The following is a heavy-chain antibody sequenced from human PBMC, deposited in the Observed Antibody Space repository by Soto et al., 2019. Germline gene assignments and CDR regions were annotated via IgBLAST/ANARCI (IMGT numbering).Heavy chain of an antibody. D-gene: IGHD1-26*01. J-gene: IGHJ5*02. Sequence: SETLSLTCTVSGDSINSGGYHWTWIRQHPGKGMEWSRYIYYSGSTYYNPSLKSRVTMSIATSKNQFSLRLRSVTAADTAVYYCARDRNGYYFGPWGQGTQVTVSS. CDR3: ARDRNGYYFGP. CDR1: GDSINSGGYH. V-gene: IGHV4-31*03. CDR2: IYYSGST.